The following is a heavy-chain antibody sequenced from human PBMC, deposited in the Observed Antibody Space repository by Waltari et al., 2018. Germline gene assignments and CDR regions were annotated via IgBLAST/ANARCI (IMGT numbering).Heavy chain of an antibody. CDR3: AKRDSSGYIDY. CDR1: GFTFSSYA. Sequence: EVQLLESGGGLVQPGGSLRLSCAASGFTFSSYAMSWVRQAPGKGLEWVSVIYSGGSSTYYAGSVKGRFTISRDNSKNTLYLQMNSLRAEDTAVYYCAKRDSSGYIDYWGQGTLVTVSS. CDR2: IYSGGSST. J-gene: IGHJ4*02. V-gene: IGHV3-23*03. D-gene: IGHD3-22*01.